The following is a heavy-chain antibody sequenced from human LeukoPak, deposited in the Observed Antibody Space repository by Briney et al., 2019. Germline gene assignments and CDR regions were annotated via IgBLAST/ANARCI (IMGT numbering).Heavy chain of an antibody. D-gene: IGHD3-16*01. V-gene: IGHV3-73*01. Sequence: GGSLRLSCAASGFTFSGSAMHWVRQASGKGLEWAGRIRSKASSYATAYAASVKGRFTISRDDSKNTAYLQMNSLKPEDTAVYYCARGNDYIWGSYLAYWGQGTLVTVSS. J-gene: IGHJ4*02. CDR1: GFTFSGSA. CDR2: IRSKASSYAT. CDR3: ARGNDYIWGSYLAY.